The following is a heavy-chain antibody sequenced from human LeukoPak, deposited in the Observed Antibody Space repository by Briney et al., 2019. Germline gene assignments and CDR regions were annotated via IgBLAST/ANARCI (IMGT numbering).Heavy chain of an antibody. J-gene: IGHJ4*02. V-gene: IGHV3-74*01. CDR3: AKDILPGMVRGDPAQIFDY. D-gene: IGHD3-10*01. CDR2: INTDGSST. CDR1: GFTFSSYW. Sequence: GGSLRLSCAASGFTFSSYWMHWVRQAPGKGLVWVSRINTDGSSTSYADSVKGRFTISRDNAKNTLYLQMNSLRAEDAAVYYCAKDILPGMVRGDPAQIFDYWGQGTLVTVSS.